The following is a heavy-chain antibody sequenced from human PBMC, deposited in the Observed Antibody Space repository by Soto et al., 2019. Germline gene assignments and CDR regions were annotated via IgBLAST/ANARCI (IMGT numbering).Heavy chain of an antibody. D-gene: IGHD2-21*01. CDR2: IYVTGAV. Sequence: LSLTCSVSVAALNSGNYYWSWIRQVPGKGLEWIGHIYVTGAVDYNPSLRDRITISQDTSERQFSLNLRLVTAADTAVYYCARLRIATNNYKWFDPSGQGTLVAVCS. J-gene: IGHJ5*02. V-gene: IGHV4-31*02. CDR3: ARLRIATNNYKWFDP. CDR1: VAALNSGNYY.